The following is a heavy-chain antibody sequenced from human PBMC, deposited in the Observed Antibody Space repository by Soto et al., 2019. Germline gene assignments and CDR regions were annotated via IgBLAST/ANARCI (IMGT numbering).Heavy chain of an antibody. V-gene: IGHV1-18*01. CDR1: GYIFVNYG. CDR3: AMVDLYVTPTPQYV. D-gene: IGHD3-16*01. Sequence: QVQLEQSGDEVKKPGASVKVSCKASGYIFVNYGIAWVRQAPGQGLEWLGWISPNTGNTYYATKVQGRLTLTTDTSTSTAFMDLGSLTSAGTAVYYCAMVDLYVTPTPQYVWCQGTTLTVSS. J-gene: IGHJ6*02. CDR2: ISPNTGNT.